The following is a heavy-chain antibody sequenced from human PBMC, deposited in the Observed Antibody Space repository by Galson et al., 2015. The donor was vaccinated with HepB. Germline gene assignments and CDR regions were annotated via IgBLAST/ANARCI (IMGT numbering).Heavy chain of an antibody. Sequence: LRLSCAASRFTFSGSAIHWVRQASGKGPEWIGHIRSKATNFAALYVPSLKGRFTISRDDSKNLAYLHMGSLKADDTAVYYCVRSGDFSGYSSRWGQGTLVTVSS. D-gene: IGHD6-13*01. CDR3: VRSGDFSGYSSR. CDR2: IRSKATNFAA. V-gene: IGHV3-73*01. J-gene: IGHJ4*02. CDR1: RFTFSGSA.